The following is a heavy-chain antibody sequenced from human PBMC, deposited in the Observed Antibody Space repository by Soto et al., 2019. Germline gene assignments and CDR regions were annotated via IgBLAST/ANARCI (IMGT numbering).Heavy chain of an antibody. V-gene: IGHV3-30-3*01. J-gene: IGHJ4*02. D-gene: IGHD6-19*01. CDR2: ISYDGSNK. CDR3: ARVQAVAGKGFDY. CDR1: GFTFSSYA. Sequence: QVQLVESGGGVVQPGRSLRLSCAASGFTFSSYAMHWVRQAPGKGLEWVAVISYDGSNKYYADSVKGRFTISRDNSKNTLYLQMNSLRAEDTAVYYCARVQAVAGKGFDYWGQGTLVTVSS.